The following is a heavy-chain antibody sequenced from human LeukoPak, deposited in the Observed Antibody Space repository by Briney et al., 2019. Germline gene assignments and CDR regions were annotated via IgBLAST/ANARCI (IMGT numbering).Heavy chain of an antibody. Sequence: PGGSLRLSCAASGFTFSSYEMNWVRQAQGRGLEWVSYISGSGVTMYYADSVKGRFTIFRDDAKNSQYLQMNSPGAEDTAVYYCAREDIRLDYFDYWGRGTLVTVSS. J-gene: IGHJ4*02. V-gene: IGHV3-48*03. CDR2: ISGSGVTM. D-gene: IGHD6-19*01. CDR3: AREDIRLDYFDY. CDR1: GFTFSSYE.